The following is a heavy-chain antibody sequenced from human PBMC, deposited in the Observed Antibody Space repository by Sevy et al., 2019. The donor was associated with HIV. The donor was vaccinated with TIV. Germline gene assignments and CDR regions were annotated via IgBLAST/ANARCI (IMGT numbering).Heavy chain of an antibody. Sequence: SETLSLTCTVSGGSISSGGYYWSWIRQHPGKGLEWIGYIDYSGSTYYNPSLKSRVTISVDTSKNQFSLKLSSVTAADTAVYYCARGYYSDYNWFDPWGQGTLVTVSS. V-gene: IGHV4-31*03. J-gene: IGHJ5*02. D-gene: IGHD3-22*01. CDR3: ARGYYSDYNWFDP. CDR2: IDYSGST. CDR1: GGSISSGGYY.